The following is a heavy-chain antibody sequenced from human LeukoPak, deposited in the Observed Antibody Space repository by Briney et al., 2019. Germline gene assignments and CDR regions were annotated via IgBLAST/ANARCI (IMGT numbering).Heavy chain of an antibody. V-gene: IGHV3-23*01. CDR3: AKSMYGSLTGVAFDY. D-gene: IGHD6-13*01. CDR1: GFTFSSYW. CDR2: ISGSGGST. Sequence: GGSLRLSCAASGFTFSSYWMSWVRQAPGKGLEWVSAISGSGGSTYYADSVKGRFTISRDNSKNTLYLQMNSLRAEDTAVYYCAKSMYGSLTGVAFDYWGQGTLVTVSS. J-gene: IGHJ4*02.